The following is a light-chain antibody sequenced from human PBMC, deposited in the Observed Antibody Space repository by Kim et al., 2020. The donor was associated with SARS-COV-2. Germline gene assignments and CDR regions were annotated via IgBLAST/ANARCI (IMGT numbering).Light chain of an antibody. CDR3: QQYNSYPYT. CDR1: QSISTW. J-gene: IGKJ2*01. V-gene: IGKV1-5*03. Sequence: DIQMTQSPSTLSASVGDRVTITCRASQSISTWLAWYQQRPGKAPKLLIYKASSLESGVPSRFSGSGSGTEFTLTISSLQPDDFATYYCQQYNSYPYTFGQGTKLEI. CDR2: KAS.